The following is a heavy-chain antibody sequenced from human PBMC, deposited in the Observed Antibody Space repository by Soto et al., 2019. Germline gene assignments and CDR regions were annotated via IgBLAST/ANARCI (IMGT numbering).Heavy chain of an antibody. D-gene: IGHD3-9*01. J-gene: IGHJ4*02. CDR3: AKAMLPKYYDILTGYLTGGLFDY. V-gene: IGHV3-23*01. CDR1: GFTFSSYA. CDR2: ISGSGGST. Sequence: GGSLRLSCAASGFTFSSYAMSWVRQAPGKGLEWVSAISGSGGSTYYADSVKGRFTISRDNSKNTLYLQMNSLRAEDTAVYYCAKAMLPKYYDILTGYLTGGLFDYWGQGTLVTVSS.